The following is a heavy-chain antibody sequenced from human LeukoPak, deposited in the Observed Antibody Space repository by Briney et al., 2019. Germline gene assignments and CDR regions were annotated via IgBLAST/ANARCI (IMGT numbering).Heavy chain of an antibody. CDR1: GGSIRGYY. Sequence: SETLSLTCNVSGGSIRGYYWSWIRQPPGKGLEWIGYIYSSGSTNYNPSLKSRVTMSVGTSKNQFSLKVSSVTAADTAVYYCARGLDRTMVRGVHYWGQGTLVTVSS. CDR3: ARGLDRTMVRGVHY. J-gene: IGHJ4*02. CDR2: IYSSGST. D-gene: IGHD3-10*01. V-gene: IGHV4-59*01.